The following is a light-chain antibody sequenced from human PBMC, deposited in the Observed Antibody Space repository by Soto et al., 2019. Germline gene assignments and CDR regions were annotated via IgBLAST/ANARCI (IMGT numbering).Light chain of an antibody. J-gene: IGKJ2*01. CDR1: QSVSSN. V-gene: IGKV3-15*01. CDR3: QQYNRGYT. CDR2: GAS. Sequence: EIVMTQSPATLSVSPGERATLSCRASQSVSSNLAWYKQKPGQAPRLLIYGASTRATGIPARFSGSGSGTEFTLTISSLQSEDFAVYYCQQYNRGYTFGQGTKLEIK.